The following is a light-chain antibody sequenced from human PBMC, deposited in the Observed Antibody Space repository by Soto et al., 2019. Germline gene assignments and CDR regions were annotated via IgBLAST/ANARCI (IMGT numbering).Light chain of an antibody. V-gene: IGKV3-20*01. CDR3: HQYGSSPGT. Sequence: EIVLTQSPGTLSLSPGERATLSCRASQSVSSSLAWYQQKPGQAPRLLIYGASSRTTGIPDRFSGSGSGTDFTLTISGLEPDDFAVYSCHQYGSSPGTFGQGPKLEIK. CDR1: QSVSSS. J-gene: IGKJ2*01. CDR2: GAS.